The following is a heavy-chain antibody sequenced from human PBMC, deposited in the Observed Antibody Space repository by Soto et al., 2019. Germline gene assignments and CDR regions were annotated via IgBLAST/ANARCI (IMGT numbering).Heavy chain of an antibody. J-gene: IGHJ4*02. CDR3: GGGHYFSDY. Sequence: QVQLVESGGGVVQPGRSLRLSCTASGFTFSSYGMHWVRQAPGKGLEWVALISNDGSNKHYVDSVKGRFTISRDNSKNTLYLQMNSLRAEDTAVYYCGGGHYFSDYWGQGTLITVSS. CDR1: GFTFSSYG. V-gene: IGHV3-30*03. CDR2: ISNDGSNK. D-gene: IGHD3-16*01.